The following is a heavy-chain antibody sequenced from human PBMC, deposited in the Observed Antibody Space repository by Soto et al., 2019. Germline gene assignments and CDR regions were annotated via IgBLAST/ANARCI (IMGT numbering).Heavy chain of an antibody. CDR3: ARTHWVSGTEY. V-gene: IGHV4-4*07. CDR1: GCSMTGYF. CDR2: VYNSGNT. D-gene: IGHD6-19*01. Sequence: QVQLQESGPGLVKPSETLSLTCTVSGCSMTGYFWSWIRQPAGKALEWIGHVYNSGNTDYNPSLASRITMAVDTSKRQFSLTVKSVTAADTAVYYCARTHWVSGTEYWGQGILVTVSS. J-gene: IGHJ4*02.